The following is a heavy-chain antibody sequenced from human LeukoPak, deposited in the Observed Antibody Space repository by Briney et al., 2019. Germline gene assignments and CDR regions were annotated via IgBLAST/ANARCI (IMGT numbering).Heavy chain of an antibody. CDR3: ARGDPTSTDV. J-gene: IGHJ6*04. V-gene: IGHV4-34*01. CDR2: INHSGST. CDR1: GGSFSGYY. Sequence: SETLSLTCAVYGGSFSGYYWSWIRQPPGKWLEWIGEINHSGSTNYNPSLKSRVTISVDTSKNQFSLKLSSVSAADTAVYYCARGDPTSTDVWGKGTTVTVSS.